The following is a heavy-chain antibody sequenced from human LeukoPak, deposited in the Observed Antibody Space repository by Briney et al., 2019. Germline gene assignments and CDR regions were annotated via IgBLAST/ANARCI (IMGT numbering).Heavy chain of an antibody. CDR1: GFTFDDYA. CDR2: ISWNSGSI. Sequence: GGSLRLSCAASGFTFDDYAMHWVRQAPGKGLEWVSGISWNSGSIGYADSVKGRFSISRDNAKNSLYLQMNSLRAEDTALYYCAKGPAHYDYVWGSSLDYWGQGTLVTVSS. V-gene: IGHV3-9*01. J-gene: IGHJ4*02. D-gene: IGHD3-16*01. CDR3: AKGPAHYDYVWGSSLDY.